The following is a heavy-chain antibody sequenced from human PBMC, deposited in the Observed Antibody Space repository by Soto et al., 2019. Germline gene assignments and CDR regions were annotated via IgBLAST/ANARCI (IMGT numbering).Heavy chain of an antibody. CDR2: IYPGDSDT. D-gene: IGHD4-17*01. J-gene: IGHJ6*02. CDR3: ARHRFGDYTYYYCYGMDV. V-gene: IGHV5-51*01. Sequence: GESLKISCKGSGYSFTSYWIGWVRQMPGKGLEWMGIIYPGDSDTRYSPSFQGQVTISADKSISTAYLQWSSLKASDTAMYYCARHRFGDYTYYYCYGMDVWGQGTTVTVSS. CDR1: GYSFTSYW.